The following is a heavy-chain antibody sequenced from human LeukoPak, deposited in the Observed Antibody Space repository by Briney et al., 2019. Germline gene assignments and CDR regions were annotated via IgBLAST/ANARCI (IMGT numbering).Heavy chain of an antibody. CDR2: ISGDGTNK. J-gene: IGHJ4*02. CDR1: GFFFSIYC. CDR3: ARCRENDFWSGSPVDH. Sequence: GGSLRLSCEASGFFFSIYCMHWVRQAPGKGLEWLAVISGDGTNKYYAESVKGRFTISRDNSKTTVLVQLNSLRVEDTAVYYCARCRENDFWSGSPVDHWGQGTLVTVSS. V-gene: IGHV3-30-3*01. D-gene: IGHD3-3*01.